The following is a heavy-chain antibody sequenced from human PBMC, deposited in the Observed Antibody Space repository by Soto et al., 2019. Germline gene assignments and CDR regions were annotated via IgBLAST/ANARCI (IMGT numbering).Heavy chain of an antibody. CDR1: GFTFSSYS. Sequence: EVQLVEYGGGLVQPGGSLRLSCAASGFTFSSYSMNWVRQAPGKGLEWVSYISSSSSTIYYADSVKGRFTISRDNAKNSLYLQMNSLRAEDTAVYYCAREGRWYDYIWGSYRLGLDYWGQGTLVTVSS. D-gene: IGHD3-16*02. CDR2: ISSSSSTI. V-gene: IGHV3-48*01. J-gene: IGHJ4*02. CDR3: AREGRWYDYIWGSYRLGLDY.